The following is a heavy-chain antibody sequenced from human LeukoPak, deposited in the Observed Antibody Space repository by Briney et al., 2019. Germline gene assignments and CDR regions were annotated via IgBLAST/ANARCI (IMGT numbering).Heavy chain of an antibody. CDR1: GGSISSYY. V-gene: IGHV4-4*07. CDR3: ARGCSSTSCYYDDWFDP. CDR2: IYTSGST. J-gene: IGHJ5*02. Sequence: SETLSLTCTVSGGSISSYYWSWIRQPAGKGLEWIGRIYTSGSTNYNPFLKSRVTMSVDTSKNQFSLKLSSVTAADTAVYYCARGCSSTSCYYDDWFDPWGQGTLVTVSS. D-gene: IGHD2-2*01.